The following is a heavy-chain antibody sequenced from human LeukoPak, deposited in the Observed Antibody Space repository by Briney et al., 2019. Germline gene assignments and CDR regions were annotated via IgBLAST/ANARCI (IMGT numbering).Heavy chain of an antibody. J-gene: IGHJ5*02. CDR3: ARHGYCSSTSCYAESDWFDP. CDR2: IYYSGST. V-gene: IGHV4-39*01. Sequence: SETLSITCTVSGGSISSSSYYWGWIRQPPGKGLEWIGSIYYSGSTYYNPSLKSRVTISVDTSKNQFSLKLSSVTAADTAVYYCARHGYCSSTSCYAESDWFDPWGQGTLVTVSS. CDR1: GGSISSSSYY. D-gene: IGHD2-2*03.